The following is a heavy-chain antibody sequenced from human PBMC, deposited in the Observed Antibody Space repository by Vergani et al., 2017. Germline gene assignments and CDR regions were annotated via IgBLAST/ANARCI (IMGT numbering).Heavy chain of an antibody. Sequence: QVQLQESGPGLVKPSETLSLTCTVSGGSITNNFWSWIRRPPGKGLEWIGYIHHSGATNSKSSLRSRVSISIDTSKSSFSLRLCSVTTADTAMNYCARDTFHFDSETYDDVFDSWRQETMVIVSS. CDR3: ARDTFHFDSETYDDVFDS. CDR2: IHHSGAT. V-gene: IGHV4-59*01. J-gene: IGHJ3*02. D-gene: IGHD3-10*01. CDR1: GGSITNNF.